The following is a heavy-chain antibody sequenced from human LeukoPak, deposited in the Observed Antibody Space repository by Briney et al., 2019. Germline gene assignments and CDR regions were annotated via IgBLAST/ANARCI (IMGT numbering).Heavy chain of an antibody. Sequence: ASVKVSCKASGYTFTSYYMHWVRQAPGQGLEWMGIINPSGGSTSYAQKFQGRVTMTRDTSTSTAYMELRSLRSDDTAVYYCARDGTTTDDHWGQGTLVTVSS. V-gene: IGHV1-46*01. J-gene: IGHJ4*02. CDR3: ARDGTTTDDH. D-gene: IGHD1-26*01. CDR2: INPSGGST. CDR1: GYTFTSYY.